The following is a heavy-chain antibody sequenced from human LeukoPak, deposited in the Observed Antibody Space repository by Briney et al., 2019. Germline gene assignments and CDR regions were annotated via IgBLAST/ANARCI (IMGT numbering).Heavy chain of an antibody. CDR2: IFYREGFSYGGTT. J-gene: IGHJ4*02. V-gene: IGHV4-59*05. CDR3: ARHEIVVVTIYYFDQ. D-gene: IGHD3-22*01. Sequence: PSETLSLTCTVSGVSISGYYWIWIRQSPRRGLEYIGSIFYREGFSYGGTTFYNPSLQSRVTISVDTSKNAFSLRLSSVTAADTAVYYCARHEIVVVTIYYFDQGGQDTLVTVSS. CDR1: GVSISGYY.